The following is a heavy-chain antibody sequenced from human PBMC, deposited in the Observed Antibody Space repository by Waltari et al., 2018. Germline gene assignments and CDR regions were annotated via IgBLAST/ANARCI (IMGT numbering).Heavy chain of an antibody. CDR3: TSDTEA. Sequence: EVQLVESGGGLVRPGGSLRLTCVTSGFSFSNAWMVWVRQAPGKGLEWVARIKRKSEGATTDYAAPVKGRFTISRDDSKNMLSLQMYSLTVEDTAVYYCTSDTEAWGQGTQVTVTS. V-gene: IGHV3-15*05. CDR2: IKRKSEGATT. J-gene: IGHJ5*02. CDR1: GFSFSNAW.